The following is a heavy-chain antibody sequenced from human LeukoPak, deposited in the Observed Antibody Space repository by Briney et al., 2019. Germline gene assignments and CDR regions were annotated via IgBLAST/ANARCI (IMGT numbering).Heavy chain of an antibody. CDR1: GGSFGDYY. J-gene: IGHJ4*02. V-gene: IGHV4-34*01. CDR2: FNLGGGT. CDR3: ARSWGY. Sequence: SETLSLTCAVDGGSFGDYYWSWIRQPPGRGLEWIGEFNLGGGTNYNPSLRSRLTISVDAAKSQASLKLSSVTAADTAVYYCARSWGYWGQGTLVTVSS. D-gene: IGHD7-27*01.